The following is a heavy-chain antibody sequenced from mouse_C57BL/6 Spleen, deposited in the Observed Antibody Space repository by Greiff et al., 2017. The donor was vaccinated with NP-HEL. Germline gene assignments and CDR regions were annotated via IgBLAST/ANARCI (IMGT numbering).Heavy chain of an antibody. J-gene: IGHJ4*01. CDR3: ARWPVNPYYAMDY. Sequence: EVQLQQSGPELVKPGASVKISCKASGYTFTDYYMNWVKQSHGKSLEWIGDINPNNGGTSYNQKFKGKATLTVDKSSSTAYMEIRSLTSEDSAVYYCARWPVNPYYAMDYWGQGTSVTVSS. V-gene: IGHV1-26*01. CDR1: GYTFTDYY. CDR2: INPNNGGT. D-gene: IGHD6-1*01.